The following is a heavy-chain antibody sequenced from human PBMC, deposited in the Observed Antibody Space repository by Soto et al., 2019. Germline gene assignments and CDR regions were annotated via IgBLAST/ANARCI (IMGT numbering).Heavy chain of an antibody. CDR1: GFTFRSYG. CDR3: ARADCGGQCACDF. Sequence: PGGSLRLSCAASGFTFRSYGMHWVRQARGKGLEWVAGIWYDGTVKNYADSVKGRFSISRDNSQNTVYLQMDTLRAEDTAVYYCARADCGGQCACDFWGQGTLVTVS. J-gene: IGHJ4*02. CDR2: IWYDGTVK. V-gene: IGHV3-33*01. D-gene: IGHD2-21*01.